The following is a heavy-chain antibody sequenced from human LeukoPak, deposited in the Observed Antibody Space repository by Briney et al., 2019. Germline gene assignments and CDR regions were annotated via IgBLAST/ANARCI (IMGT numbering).Heavy chain of an antibody. CDR1: GGSISSSSYY. Sequence: SETLSLTCTVSGGSISSSSYYWGWLRQPPGTGLEWLGSIYYSGSTYYNPSLKSRVTISVDTSKNQFSLKLSSVTAADTAVYYCARDRAALLWFGESRIDYWGQGTLVTVSS. CDR3: ARDRAALLWFGESRIDY. D-gene: IGHD3-10*01. V-gene: IGHV4-39*07. J-gene: IGHJ4*02. CDR2: IYYSGST.